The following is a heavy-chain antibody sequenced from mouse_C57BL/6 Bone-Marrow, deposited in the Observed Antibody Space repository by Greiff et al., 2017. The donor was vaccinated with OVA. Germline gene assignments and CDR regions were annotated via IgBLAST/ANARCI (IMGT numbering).Heavy chain of an antibody. CDR2: ISYDGSN. V-gene: IGHV3-6*01. D-gene: IGHD1-1*01. J-gene: IGHJ4*01. CDR1: GYSITSGYY. CDR3: AREGLLRYPYYYAMDY. Sequence: DVKLQESGPGLVKPSQSLSLTCSVTGYSITSGYYWNWIRQFPGNKLEWMGYISYDGSNNYNPSLKNRISITRDTSKNQFFLKLNSVTTEDTATYYCAREGLLRYPYYYAMDYWGQGTSVTVSS.